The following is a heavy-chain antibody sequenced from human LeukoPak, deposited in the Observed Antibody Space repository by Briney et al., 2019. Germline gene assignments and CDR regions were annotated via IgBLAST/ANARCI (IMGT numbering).Heavy chain of an antibody. J-gene: IGHJ4*02. D-gene: IGHD3-22*01. CDR2: INTDGSTT. V-gene: IGHV3-74*01. CDR1: GLTFSSYW. Sequence: GGSLRLSCAASGLTFSSYWMHWVRQAPGKGLVWVSRINTDGSTTNYADSVKGRFTISRDNAKDTLYLQMNSLRAEDTAVYYCARGRYYYDSSGYYPGYWGQGTLVTVSS. CDR3: ARGRYYYDSSGYYPGY.